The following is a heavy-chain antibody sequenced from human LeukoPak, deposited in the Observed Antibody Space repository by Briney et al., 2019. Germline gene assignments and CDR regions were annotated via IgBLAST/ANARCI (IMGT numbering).Heavy chain of an antibody. CDR3: ATGEFDDSSDAFDI. CDR1: GGTFSSYA. Sequence: SVKVSCKASGGTFSSYAISWVRQAPGQGLEWMGRIIPILGIANYAQKFQGRVTITADKSTSTAYMELSSLRSEDTAVYYCATGEFDDSSDAFDIWGQGTMVTVSS. CDR2: IIPILGIA. V-gene: IGHV1-69*04. J-gene: IGHJ3*02. D-gene: IGHD6-13*01.